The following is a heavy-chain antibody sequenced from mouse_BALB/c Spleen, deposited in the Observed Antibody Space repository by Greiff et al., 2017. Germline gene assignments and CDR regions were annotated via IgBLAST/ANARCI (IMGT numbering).Heavy chain of an antibody. V-gene: IGHV2-4-1*01. CDR2: IWSGGST. Sequence: QVQLQQSGPSLVQPSQSLSITCTVSGFSLTSYGVHWVRQSPGKGLEWLGVIWSGGSTDYNAAFISRLSISKDNSKSQVFFKMNSLQADDTAIYYCARRGTTTGDAMDYWGQGTSVTVSS. J-gene: IGHJ4*01. D-gene: IGHD2-14*01. CDR3: ARRGTTTGDAMDY. CDR1: GFSLTSYG.